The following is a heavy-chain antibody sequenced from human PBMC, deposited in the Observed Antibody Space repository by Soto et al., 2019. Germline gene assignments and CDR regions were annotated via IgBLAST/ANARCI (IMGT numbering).Heavy chain of an antibody. J-gene: IGHJ4*02. CDR3: AKDHAVVVTAISHVDY. CDR2: ISGSGGST. D-gene: IGHD2-21*02. CDR1: GFTFSDYY. Sequence: PGGSLRLSCAASGFTFSDYYMSWIRQAPGKGLEWVSAISGSGGSTYYADSVKGRFTISRDNSKNTLYLQMNSLRAEDTAVYYCAKDHAVVVTAISHVDYWGQGTLVTVSS. V-gene: IGHV3-23*01.